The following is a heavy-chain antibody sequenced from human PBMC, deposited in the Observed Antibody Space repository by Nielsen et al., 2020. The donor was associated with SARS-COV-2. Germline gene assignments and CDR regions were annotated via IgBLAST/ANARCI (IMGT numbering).Heavy chain of an antibody. D-gene: IGHD3-10*01. CDR1: GFTFSSYA. CDR3: ARDRGSWGMDV. V-gene: IGHV3-23*01. CDR2: ISGSGGSA. J-gene: IGHJ6*02. Sequence: GGSLRLSCAASGFTFSSYAMSWVRQGPGKGLEWVSAISGSGGSAYYADSVKGRFTISRENAKNSLYLQMNSLRAGDTAVYYCARDRGSWGMDVWGQGTTVTVSS.